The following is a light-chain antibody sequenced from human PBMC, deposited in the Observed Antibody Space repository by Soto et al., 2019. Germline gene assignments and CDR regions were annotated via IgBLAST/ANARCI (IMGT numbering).Light chain of an antibody. CDR1: QSVSSN. CDR3: QQYDSWPPV. CDR2: AAS. Sequence: EIVMTQSPATLSVSQGEGATLSCRASQSVSSNLVWYQQKPGQAPRLLIYAASTRATGIPARFSGSGSGTEFTLTISSLQSEDFAVYSCQQYDSWPPVFGQGTKLEIK. J-gene: IGKJ2*01. V-gene: IGKV3-15*01.